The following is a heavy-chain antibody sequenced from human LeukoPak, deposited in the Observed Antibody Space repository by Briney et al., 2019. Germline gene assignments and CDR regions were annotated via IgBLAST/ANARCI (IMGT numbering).Heavy chain of an antibody. D-gene: IGHD2-15*01. Sequence: ASVKVSCKASGYTFTSYDINWVRQATGQGLEWMGWMNPNSGNTGYAQKFQGRVTMTRNTSISTAYMELSSLRSEDTAVYYCARXGYCSGGSCLAFDIWGQGTMVTVSS. V-gene: IGHV1-8*01. CDR2: MNPNSGNT. CDR1: GYTFTSYD. J-gene: IGHJ3*02. CDR3: ARXGYCSGGSCLAFDI.